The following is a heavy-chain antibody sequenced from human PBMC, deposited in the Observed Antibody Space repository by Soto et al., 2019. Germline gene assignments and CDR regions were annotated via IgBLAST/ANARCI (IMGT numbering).Heavy chain of an antibody. J-gene: IGHJ4*02. Sequence: QVQLVQSGAEVKKPGSSVKVSCKASGGTLSSYPISWVRQAPGQGLEWMGGIFPIFGTANYAQKFQGRVTITADQSTSTDYMELSRLRSEDTAVYYCAREEVTRELDYWGQGTLVTVSS. D-gene: IGHD2-21*02. V-gene: IGHV1-69*01. CDR1: GGTLSSYP. CDR2: IFPIFGTA. CDR3: AREEVTRELDY.